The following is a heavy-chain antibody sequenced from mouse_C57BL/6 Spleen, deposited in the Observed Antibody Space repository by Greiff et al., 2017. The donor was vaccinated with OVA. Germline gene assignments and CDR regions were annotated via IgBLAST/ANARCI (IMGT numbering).Heavy chain of an antibody. V-gene: IGHV1-82*01. CDR3: ARDYYGSSYDFYYFDY. Sequence: VQLQQSGPELVKPGASVKISCKASGYAFSSSWMNWVKQRPGKGLEWIGRIYPGDGDTNYNGKFKGKATLTAGKSSSTAYMQLSSLTSEDSAVYFCARDYYGSSYDFYYFDYWGQGTTLTVSS. CDR2: IYPGDGDT. CDR1: GYAFSSSW. J-gene: IGHJ2*01. D-gene: IGHD1-1*01.